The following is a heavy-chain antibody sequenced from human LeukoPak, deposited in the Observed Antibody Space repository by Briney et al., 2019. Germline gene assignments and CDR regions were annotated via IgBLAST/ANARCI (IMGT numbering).Heavy chain of an antibody. Sequence: PSETLSLTCTISGGSLSSYYWTWARQPPGQGLEWIGYIYSSGSTNYNPSLKSRVTISIETSKNQFSLKLSSVTAADTAVYYCARGGYYDRSGNSYKFGFDMWGQGTMVTVSS. CDR2: IYSSGST. D-gene: IGHD3-22*01. J-gene: IGHJ3*02. CDR1: GGSLSSYY. CDR3: ARGGYYDRSGNSYKFGFDM. V-gene: IGHV4-59*01.